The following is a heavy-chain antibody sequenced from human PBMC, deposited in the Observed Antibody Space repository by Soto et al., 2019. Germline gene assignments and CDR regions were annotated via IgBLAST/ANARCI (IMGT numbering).Heavy chain of an antibody. CDR3: TRRRCSSTSCYYGMDV. Sequence: EVQLVESGGGLVQPGGSLKLSCAASGFTFSGSAMHWVRQASGKGLEWVGRIRSKANSYATAYAASVKGRFTISRDDSKNTAYLQMNSLKTEDTAVYYCTRRRCSSTSCYYGMDVWGQGTTVTVSS. CDR1: GFTFSGSA. CDR2: IRSKANSYAT. D-gene: IGHD2-2*01. J-gene: IGHJ6*02. V-gene: IGHV3-73*02.